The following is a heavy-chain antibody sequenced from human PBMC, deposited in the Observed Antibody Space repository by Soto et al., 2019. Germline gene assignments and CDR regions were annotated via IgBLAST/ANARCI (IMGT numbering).Heavy chain of an antibody. D-gene: IGHD4-17*01. J-gene: IGHJ6*03. CDR1: GYTFTGYY. CDR2: INPNSGGT. CDR3: ARDRDYGQGYYYYYMDV. V-gene: IGHV1-2*04. Sequence: ASVKVSCKASGYTFTGYYMHWVRQAPGQGLEWMGWINPNSGGTNYAQKFQGWVTMTRDTSISTAYMELSRLRSDDTAVYYCARDRDYGQGYYYYYMDVWGKGTTVTVSS.